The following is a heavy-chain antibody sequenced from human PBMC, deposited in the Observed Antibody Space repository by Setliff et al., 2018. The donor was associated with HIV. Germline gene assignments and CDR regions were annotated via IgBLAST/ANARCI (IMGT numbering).Heavy chain of an antibody. CDR2: ISSSSSTI. Sequence: GGSLRLSCAASGFTFSTYSMTWVRQAPGKGLEWVSFISSSSSTIYYADSVKGRFTISRDNAKNSLYLQMNSLRAEDTAVYYCASPPYSGSPWSPYFDYWGQGTLVTVSS. D-gene: IGHD1-26*01. CDR3: ASPPYSGSPWSPYFDY. J-gene: IGHJ4*02. CDR1: GFTFSTYS. V-gene: IGHV3-48*04.